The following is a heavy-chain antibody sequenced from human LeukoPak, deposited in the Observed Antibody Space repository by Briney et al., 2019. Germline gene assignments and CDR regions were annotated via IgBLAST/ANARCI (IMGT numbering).Heavy chain of an antibody. Sequence: GGSLRLSCAASGFTFDDYGMSWVRQAPGKGLEWVSGINWNGGSTGYADSVKGRFTISRDNAKNSLYLQMNSLRAEDTALYYCARPPPGRYYYYYYMDVWGKGTTVTVSS. CDR1: GFTFDDYG. CDR2: INWNGGST. CDR3: ARPPPGRYYYYYYMDV. J-gene: IGHJ6*03. V-gene: IGHV3-20*04.